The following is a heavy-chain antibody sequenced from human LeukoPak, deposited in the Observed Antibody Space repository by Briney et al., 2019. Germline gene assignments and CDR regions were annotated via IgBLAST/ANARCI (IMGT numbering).Heavy chain of an antibody. CDR2: IYYSGST. CDR1: GYSISSSSYY. V-gene: IGHV4-39*01. J-gene: IGHJ4*02. Sequence: SETLSLTCTVSGYSISSSSYYWGWIRQPPGKGLEWIGSIYYSGSTYYNPSLKSRVTISVDTSKNQFSLKLSSVTAADTAVYYCARHVSHDSSGYTFDYWGQGTLVTVSS. CDR3: ARHVSHDSSGYTFDY. D-gene: IGHD3-22*01.